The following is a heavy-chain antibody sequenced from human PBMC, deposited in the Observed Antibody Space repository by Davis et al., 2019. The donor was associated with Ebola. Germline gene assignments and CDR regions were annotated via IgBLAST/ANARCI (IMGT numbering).Heavy chain of an antibody. D-gene: IGHD3-10*01. V-gene: IGHV3-23*01. J-gene: IGHJ6*02. Sequence: GGSLRLSCAASGFTFSDYVMNWVRQAPGKGLEWLSTISVGGDTTHYADSVKGRFTVSRDNSKNTLYLQMNSLRAEDTAVYYCAREYYFGSGSSSYGVDVWGQGTTVTVSS. CDR1: GFTFSDYV. CDR3: AREYYFGSGSSSYGVDV. CDR2: ISVGGDTT.